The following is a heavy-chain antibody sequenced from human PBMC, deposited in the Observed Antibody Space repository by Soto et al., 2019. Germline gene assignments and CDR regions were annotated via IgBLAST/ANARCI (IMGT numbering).Heavy chain of an antibody. CDR1: GFTFSSYA. D-gene: IGHD1-26*01. CDR3: AKRPWDISDGAPFDY. V-gene: IGHV3-30-3*02. Sequence: GGSLRLSCAASGFTFSSYAMHWVRQAPGKGLEWVAVISYDGSNKYYADSVKGRFTISRDNSKNTLYLQMNSLRADDTAVYYCAKRPWDISDGAPFDYWGQGTLVTVSS. CDR2: ISYDGSNK. J-gene: IGHJ4*02.